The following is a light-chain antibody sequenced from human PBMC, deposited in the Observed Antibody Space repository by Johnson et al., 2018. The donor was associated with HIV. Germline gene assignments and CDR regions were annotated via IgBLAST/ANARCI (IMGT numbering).Light chain of an antibody. CDR1: SSNIGNNY. CDR3: GTWDSSLSAFYV. V-gene: IGLV1-51*02. Sequence: QSVLTQPPSVSAAPGQKVTISCSGSSSNIGNNYVSWYQQLPGTAPKLLIYENNKRPSGIPDRFSGSKSGTSATLGITGLQTGDEGVYYCGTWDSSLSAFYVFGTGTKVTVL. CDR2: ENN. J-gene: IGLJ1*01.